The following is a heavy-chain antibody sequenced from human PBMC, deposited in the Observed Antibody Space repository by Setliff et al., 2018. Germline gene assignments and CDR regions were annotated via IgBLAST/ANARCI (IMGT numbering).Heavy chain of an antibody. V-gene: IGHV4-61*09. Sequence: SETLSLTCTVSGGSISSGSYYWSWIRQPAGKGLEWIGHIYTSGSTNYNPPLKSRVTISVDTSKNQFSLKLSSVTAADTAVYYCAREGVGIVRRGYFDLWGRGTLVTVSS. J-gene: IGHJ2*01. CDR3: AREGVGIVRRGYFDL. CDR1: GGSISSGSYY. D-gene: IGHD2-21*01. CDR2: IYTSGST.